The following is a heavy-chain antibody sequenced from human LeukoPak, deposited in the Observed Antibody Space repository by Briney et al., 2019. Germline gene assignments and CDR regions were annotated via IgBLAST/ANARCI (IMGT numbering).Heavy chain of an antibody. CDR1: GGSFSGYY. CDR2: INHSGST. D-gene: IGHD6-13*01. J-gene: IGHJ4*02. V-gene: IGHV4-34*01. Sequence: PSQTLSLTCAVYGGSFSGYYCSWIRQPPGKGLEWIGEINHSGSTNYNPSLKSRVTISVDTSTNQFSLKLSSVTAADTAVYYCARGRGSSSWYYFDYWGQGTLVTVSS. CDR3: ARGRGSSSWYYFDY.